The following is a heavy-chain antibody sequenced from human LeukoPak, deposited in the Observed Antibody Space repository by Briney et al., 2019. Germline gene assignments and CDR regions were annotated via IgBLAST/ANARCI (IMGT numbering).Heavy chain of an antibody. CDR1: GVSTSSYY. CDR2: IYYSGSAIYYNGDT. CDR3: VSLTRESPPRGNRDLWSGYSDY. V-gene: IGHV4-59*01. J-gene: IGHJ4*02. Sequence: SETLSLTCTVSGVSTSSYYWSWIRQPPGKGLEWIGYIYYSGSAIYYNGDTHYNPSLKSRVTISLDTSRNHFSLILSSVTAADTAIYYCVSLTRESPPRGNRDLWSGYSDYWGQGTLVTVSS. D-gene: IGHD3-3*01.